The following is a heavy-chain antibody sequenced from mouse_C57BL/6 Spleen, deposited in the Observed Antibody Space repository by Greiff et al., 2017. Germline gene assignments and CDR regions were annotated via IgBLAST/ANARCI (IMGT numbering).Heavy chain of an antibody. CDR3: AREGEGYYAMDY. J-gene: IGHJ4*01. V-gene: IGHV1-53*01. CDR1: GYTFTSYW. CDR2: INPSYGGT. Sequence: VQLQQSGTELVKPGASVKLSCKASGYTFTSYWMHWVKQRPGQGLEWIGNINPSYGGTNYNEKFKSKATLTVDKSSSTAYMQLSSLTSEDSAVYCCAREGEGYYAMDYWGQGTSVTVSS.